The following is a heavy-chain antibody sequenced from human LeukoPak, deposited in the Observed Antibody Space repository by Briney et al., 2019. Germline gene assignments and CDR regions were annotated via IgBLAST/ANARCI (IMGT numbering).Heavy chain of an antibody. CDR1: GGTFSSYA. V-gene: IGHV1-69*06. J-gene: IGHJ4*02. CDR3: ARGGGYCSSTSCPEFDY. CDR2: IIPIFGTA. D-gene: IGHD2-2*01. Sequence: SVKVSCKASGGTFSSYAISWVRQDTGQGLEWMGGIIPIFGTANYAQKFQGRVTITADKSTSTAYMELSSLRSEDTAVYYCARGGGYCSSTSCPEFDYWGQGTLVTVSS.